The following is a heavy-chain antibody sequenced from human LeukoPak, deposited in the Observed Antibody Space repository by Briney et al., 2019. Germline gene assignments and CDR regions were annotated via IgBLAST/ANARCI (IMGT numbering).Heavy chain of an antibody. CDR1: GGSFSGHY. Sequence: SETLSLTCAVYGGSFSGHYWSWIRQPPGKGLEWIGEINHSGSTNYNPSLKSRVTISVDTSKNQFSLKLSSVTAADTAVYYCARAIFWSGPWGQGTLVTVSS. V-gene: IGHV4-34*01. CDR2: INHSGST. CDR3: ARAIFWSGP. J-gene: IGHJ4*02. D-gene: IGHD3-3*01.